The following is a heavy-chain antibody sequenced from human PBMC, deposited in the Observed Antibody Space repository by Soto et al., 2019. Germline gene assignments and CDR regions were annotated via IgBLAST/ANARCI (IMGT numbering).Heavy chain of an antibody. D-gene: IGHD2-15*01. CDR1: GFSFSNHG. Sequence: QVQLVGSGGGVVQPGRSLRLSCEASGFSFSNHGMHWVRQAPGKGLEWLAVISYDGNNKYYADSVKGRFSISKDNYKNSLYLQMNRLRAEDTAVYYWANDHLPTTIPTPWLDPWGQGTLVTVSS. V-gene: IGHV3-30*18. J-gene: IGHJ5*02. CDR2: ISYDGNNK. CDR3: ANDHLPTTIPTPWLDP.